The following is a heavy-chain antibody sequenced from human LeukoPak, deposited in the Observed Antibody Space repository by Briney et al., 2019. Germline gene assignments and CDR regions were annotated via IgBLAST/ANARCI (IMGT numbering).Heavy chain of an antibody. D-gene: IGHD1-26*01. Sequence: PGRSLRLSCAASGFTFSSYGMHWVRQAPGKGLEWVAVISHDESNKFYADSVKGRFTISRDNSKSTLYLQMNSLRGEDTAVYYCAKVLTEYSGTYPFDKWGQGTLVTVSS. V-gene: IGHV3-30*18. CDR1: GFTFSSYG. J-gene: IGHJ4*02. CDR2: ISHDESNK. CDR3: AKVLTEYSGTYPFDK.